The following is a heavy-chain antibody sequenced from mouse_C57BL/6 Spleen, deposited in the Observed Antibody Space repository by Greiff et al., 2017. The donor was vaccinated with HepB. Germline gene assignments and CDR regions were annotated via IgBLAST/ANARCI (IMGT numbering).Heavy chain of an antibody. D-gene: IGHD2-2*01. V-gene: IGHV1-81*01. J-gene: IGHJ2*01. CDR2: IYPRSGNT. CDR3: ARREGMVTTNYFDY. CDR1: GYTFTSYG. Sequence: VKLQESGAELARPGASVKLSCKASGYTFTSYGISWVKQRTGQGLEWIGEIYPRSGNTYYNEKFKGKATLTADKSSSTAYIELRSLTSEDSAVYFCARREGMVTTNYFDYWGQGTTLTVSS.